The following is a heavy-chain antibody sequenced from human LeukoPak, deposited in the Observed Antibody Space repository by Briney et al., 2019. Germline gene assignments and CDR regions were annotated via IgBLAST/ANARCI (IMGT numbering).Heavy chain of an antibody. CDR1: GFTFSSYS. D-gene: IGHD6-13*01. V-gene: IGHV3-21*01. CDR3: VKDRVGISSSGYFDY. J-gene: IGHJ4*02. CDR2: ISSRSSYI. Sequence: GGSLRLSCAASGFTFSSYSMNWVRQAPGKGLEWISSISSRSSYIYYADSVKGRFTISRDNYKNTLYLQMSSLRSEDSAVYYCVKDRVGISSSGYFDYWGQGTLVTVSS.